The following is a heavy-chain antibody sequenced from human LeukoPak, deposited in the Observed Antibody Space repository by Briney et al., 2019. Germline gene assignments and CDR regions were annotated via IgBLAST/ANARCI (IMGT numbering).Heavy chain of an antibody. J-gene: IGHJ6*02. CDR2: ISAYNGNA. CDR1: GYTFTSYG. Sequence: ASVKVSCKASGYTFTSYGISWVRQAPGQGLEWMGWISAYNGNANYAQKLQGRVTMTTDTSTSTAYMELRSLRSDDTAVYYCARRTSSGWYPTESYYYYGMDVWGQGTTVTVSS. CDR3: ARRTSSGWYPTESYYYYGMDV. D-gene: IGHD6-19*01. V-gene: IGHV1-18*01.